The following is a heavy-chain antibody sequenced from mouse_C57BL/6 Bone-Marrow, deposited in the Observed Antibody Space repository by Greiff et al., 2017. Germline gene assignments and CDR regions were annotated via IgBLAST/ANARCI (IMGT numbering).Heavy chain of an antibody. CDR2: ISSGGSST. CDR3: ARQRRNYVDY. V-gene: IGHV5-6*01. CDR1: GFTFSSYG. Sequence: EVQGVESGGDLVKPGGSLKLSCAASGFTFSSYGMSWVRQTPDKRLEWVATISSGGSSTYYPDSVKGRFTISRGNAKNTLYLQMSSLKSEDTTMYYCARQRRNYVDYWGQGTTLTVSS. J-gene: IGHJ2*01.